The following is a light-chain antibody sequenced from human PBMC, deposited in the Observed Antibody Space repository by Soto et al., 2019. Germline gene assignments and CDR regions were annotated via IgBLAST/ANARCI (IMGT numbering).Light chain of an antibody. CDR3: QQRSNWPLT. CDR1: QSVSSY. CDR2: EAS. V-gene: IGKV3-11*01. Sequence: EIVLTQSPATLSLSPGERATLSCRASQSVSSYLAWYQQKPGQAPRLLIYEASNRATGIPARFSGSGSGTDFTLTISSLEPEDFAVYYCQQRSNWPLTFGGGTKVAIK. J-gene: IGKJ4*01.